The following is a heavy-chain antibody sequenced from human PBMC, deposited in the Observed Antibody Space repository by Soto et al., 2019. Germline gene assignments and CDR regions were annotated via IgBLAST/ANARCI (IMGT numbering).Heavy chain of an antibody. Sequence: ASVKVSCKASGYTFTSYYMNWVRQAPGQGLEWLGIINPSGGYTTYAQRFLGRVTMTSDTSTSTVHMELGSLTSEDTAVYYCDSGAGIVVVTAPYYLWGQGTLVTVSS. D-gene: IGHD2-21*02. CDR2: INPSGGYT. CDR3: DSGAGIVVVTAPYYL. CDR1: GYTFTSYY. J-gene: IGHJ5*02. V-gene: IGHV1-46*03.